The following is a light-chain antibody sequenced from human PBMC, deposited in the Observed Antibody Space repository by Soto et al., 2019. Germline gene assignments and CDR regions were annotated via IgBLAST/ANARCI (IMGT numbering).Light chain of an antibody. V-gene: IGLV2-14*01. CDR1: SSDVGGYNY. CDR2: EVS. CDR3: SSYTSSSTLV. Sequence: QSVLTQPASVSGSAGQSITISCTGSSSDVGGYNYVSWYQQHPGKAPKLMIYEVSNRPSGISNRFSGSKSGNTASLTLSGLQAEDEADYYCSSYTSSSTLVFGGGTKVTLL. J-gene: IGLJ2*01.